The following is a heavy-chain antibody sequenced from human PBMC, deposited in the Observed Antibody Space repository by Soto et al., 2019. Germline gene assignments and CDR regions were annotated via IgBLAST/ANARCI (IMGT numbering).Heavy chain of an antibody. CDR3: ARDKARLQLGGNYYYILDV. V-gene: IGHV1-69*12. CDR2: FIPIFPTP. Sequence: QVQLEQSGAEVKKPGSSVKVSCKASGGTFSTSAISWVRQAPGQGLEWMGGFIPIFPTPDYAHKFQGRLTITADESTSTAYMELSGLTSDDTAVYYCARDKARLQLGGNYYYILDVWGQGTTVTVSS. CDR1: GGTFSTSA. D-gene: IGHD5-12*01. J-gene: IGHJ6*02.